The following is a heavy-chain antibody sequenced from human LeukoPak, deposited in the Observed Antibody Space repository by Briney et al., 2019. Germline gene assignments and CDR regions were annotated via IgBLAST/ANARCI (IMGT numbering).Heavy chain of an antibody. Sequence: SGGSLRLSCAASGFTFSNYAMSWVRQAPGKGLEWVSAITGSGGNTYYADSVKGRFTISRDNSKNTVFLQMNSLRAEDTAVYYCASRDYTSSKYWGQGTLVTVSS. D-gene: IGHD2-2*02. J-gene: IGHJ1*01. CDR1: GFTFSNYA. V-gene: IGHV3-23*01. CDR3: ASRDYTSSKY. CDR2: ITGSGGNT.